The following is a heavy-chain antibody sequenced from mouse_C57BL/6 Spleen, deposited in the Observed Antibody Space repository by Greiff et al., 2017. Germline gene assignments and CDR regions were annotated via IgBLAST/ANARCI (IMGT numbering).Heavy chain of an antibody. V-gene: IGHV1-59*01. Sequence: QVQLQQPGAELVRPGTSVKLSCKASGYTFTSYWMHWVKQRPGQGLEWIGVIDPSDSYTNYNQKFKGKATLTVDTSSITAYMQLSSLTSEDSAVYYCARTYDYEGGPYAMDYWGQGTSVTVSS. CDR2: IDPSDSYT. D-gene: IGHD2-4*01. CDR1: GYTFTSYW. CDR3: ARTYDYEGGPYAMDY. J-gene: IGHJ4*01.